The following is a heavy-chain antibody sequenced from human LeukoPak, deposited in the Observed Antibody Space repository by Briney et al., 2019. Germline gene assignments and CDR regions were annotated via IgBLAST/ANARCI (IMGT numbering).Heavy chain of an antibody. CDR2: IYYSGST. J-gene: IGHJ3*02. D-gene: IGHD1-1*01. CDR1: GGSISSGDYY. Sequence: PSETLSLTCTVSGGSISSGDYYWSWIRQPPGKGLEWIGYIYYSGSTYHNPSLKSRVTISVDTSKNQFSLKLSSVTAADTAVYYCARDYNRDAFDIWGQGTMVTVSS. CDR3: ARDYNRDAFDI. V-gene: IGHV4-30-4*01.